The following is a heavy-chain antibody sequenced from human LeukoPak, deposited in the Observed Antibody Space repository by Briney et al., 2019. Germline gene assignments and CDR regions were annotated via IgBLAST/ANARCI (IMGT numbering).Heavy chain of an antibody. CDR2: IKSDGITI. CDR1: GFTFSNYM. D-gene: IGHD1-20*01. CDR3: LRDLNWSLDQ. Sequence: GGSLRLSCAASGFTFSNYMMLWVRQAPGKGLVWVSRIKSDGITITYADSVKGRFTISRDNAKNTLYLQMNSLRAEDTAVYYCLRDLNWSLDQWGQGTLVTVSS. V-gene: IGHV3-74*01. J-gene: IGHJ4*02.